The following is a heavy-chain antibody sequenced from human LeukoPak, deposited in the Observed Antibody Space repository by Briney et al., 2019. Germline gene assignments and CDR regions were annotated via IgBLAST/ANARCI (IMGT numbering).Heavy chain of an antibody. V-gene: IGHV3-23*01. D-gene: IGHD7-27*01. CDR3: AKVQFNWGPIDY. Sequence: PGGSLRLFCAASGFTFSNFAIRGVRQVPGKGLEWVSSIDGSGDKTHYPDSVRGRFTVSRDNSKNTLYLQMNSLRVEDTATYFCAKVQFNWGPIDYWGQGTPVIVSS. CDR2: IDGSGDKT. CDR1: GFTFSNFA. J-gene: IGHJ4*02.